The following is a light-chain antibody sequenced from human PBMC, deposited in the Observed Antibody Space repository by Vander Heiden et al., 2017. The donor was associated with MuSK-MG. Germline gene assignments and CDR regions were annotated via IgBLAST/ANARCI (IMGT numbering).Light chain of an antibody. V-gene: IGLV2-14*03. CDR1: SSDVGGYNY. Sequence: QSALTQPASVSGSPGQSITISCPGTSSDVGGYNYVSWYQQHPGKAPTLMIYGVSNRPSGVSNRFSGSKSGNTASLTISGLQAEDEADYYCSSYTSSSTLVVFGGGTKLTVL. CDR3: SSYTSSSTLVV. CDR2: GVS. J-gene: IGLJ2*01.